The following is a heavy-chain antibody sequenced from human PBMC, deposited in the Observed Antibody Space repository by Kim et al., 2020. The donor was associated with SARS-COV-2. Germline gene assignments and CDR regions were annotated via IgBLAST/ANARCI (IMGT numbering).Heavy chain of an antibody. CDR3: AKDRGRGYYGRSTDYFDY. Sequence: GGSLRLSCAASGFTFSSYAMSWVRQAPGKGLEWVSVIYSGGSSTYYADSVKGRFTISRDNSKNTLYLQMNSLRAEDTAVYYCAKDRGRGYYGRSTDYFDYWGQGTLVTVSS. V-gene: IGHV3-23*03. CDR1: GFTFSSYA. J-gene: IGHJ4*02. D-gene: IGHD3-10*01. CDR2: IYSGGSST.